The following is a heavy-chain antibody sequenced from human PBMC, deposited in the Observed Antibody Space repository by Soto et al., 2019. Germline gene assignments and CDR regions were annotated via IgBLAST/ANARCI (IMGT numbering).Heavy chain of an antibody. Sequence: LRLSFAASGXTFSSYGMHWVRQAPGKGLEWVAVISYDGSNKYYADSVKGRFTISRDNSKNTLYLQMNSLRAEDTAVYYCAKDESPYCGGDCFADYWGQGTLVTVSS. CDR2: ISYDGSNK. CDR3: AKDESPYCGGDCFADY. V-gene: IGHV3-30*18. CDR1: GXTFSSYG. D-gene: IGHD2-21*02. J-gene: IGHJ4*02.